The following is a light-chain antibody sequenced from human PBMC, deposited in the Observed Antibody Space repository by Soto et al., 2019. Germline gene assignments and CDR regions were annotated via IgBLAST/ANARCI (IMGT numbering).Light chain of an antibody. CDR3: TSYTSSSTHV. CDR2: EVS. CDR1: SSDVGGYNY. V-gene: IGLV2-14*01. Sequence: QSALTQPASVSGSPGQSITISCTGTSSDVGGYNYVSWYQHHPGKAPKLMIYEVSNRPSGVSNRFSGSKSGNTASLTISGLQAEDEAVYYCTSYTSSSTHVFGTGTKVTVL. J-gene: IGLJ1*01.